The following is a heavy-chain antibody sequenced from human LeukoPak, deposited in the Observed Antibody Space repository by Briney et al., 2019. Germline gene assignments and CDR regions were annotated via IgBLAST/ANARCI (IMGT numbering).Heavy chain of an antibody. D-gene: IGHD3-22*01. CDR2: IYSRGST. Sequence: GGSLRLSCAASGFIVSSNYMTWVRQAPGKGLEWVSVIYSRGSTYYADSMKGRFTISRDNSKNTLYLQMNSLRAEDTAVYYCARGVHSSGYYRYFDYWGQGTLVTVSS. CDR1: GFIVSSNY. J-gene: IGHJ4*02. CDR3: ARGVHSSGYYRYFDY. V-gene: IGHV3-53*01.